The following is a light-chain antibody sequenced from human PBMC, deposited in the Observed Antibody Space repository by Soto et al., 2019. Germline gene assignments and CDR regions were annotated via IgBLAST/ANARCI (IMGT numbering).Light chain of an antibody. CDR2: GAS. J-gene: IGKJ1*01. V-gene: IGKV3-20*01. CDR3: QQYGSSPPT. CDR1: QSVSNNY. Sequence: EIVLTQSPGTLSLSPGERSTLXXRASQSVSNNYLAWYQQKPGQAPRVXIYGASNRATGIPDRFSGSGAGTDFTLTISRLEPEDFAVYYCQQYGSSPPTFGQGTKVDI.